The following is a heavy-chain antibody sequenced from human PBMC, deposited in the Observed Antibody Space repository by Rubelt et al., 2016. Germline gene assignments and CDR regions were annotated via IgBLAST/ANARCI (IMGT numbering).Heavy chain of an antibody. CDR3: TRESSSSSFSFDV. CDR1: GGSISSSSYY. CDR2: IYYSGST. V-gene: IGHV4-39*07. Sequence: QLQLQESGPGLVKPSETLSLTCTVSGGSISSSSYYWGWIRQPPGKGLEWIGSIYYSGSTYYNPSLKSRVTISVDTSKNQFSLKLTSVTAADTAVYYCTRESSSSSFSFDVWGQGTVVSVSS. D-gene: IGHD6-6*01. J-gene: IGHJ3*01.